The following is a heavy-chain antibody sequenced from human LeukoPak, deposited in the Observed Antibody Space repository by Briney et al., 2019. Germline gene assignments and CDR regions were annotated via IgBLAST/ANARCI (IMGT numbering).Heavy chain of an antibody. CDR3: ARDDAMYYYDSSGYYVD. CDR1: GYTFTSYY. Sequence: ASVKVSCKASGYTFTSYYMHWVRQAPGQGLEWMGIINPSGGSTSYAQKFQGRVTMTRDTSISTAYMELSRLRSDDTAVYYCARDDAMYYYDSSGYYVDWGQGTLVTVSS. V-gene: IGHV1-46*01. CDR2: INPSGGST. D-gene: IGHD3-22*01. J-gene: IGHJ4*02.